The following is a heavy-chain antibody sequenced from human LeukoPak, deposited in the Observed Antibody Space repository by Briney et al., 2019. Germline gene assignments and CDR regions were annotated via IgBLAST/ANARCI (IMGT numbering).Heavy chain of an antibody. V-gene: IGHV3-74*01. J-gene: IGHJ4*02. D-gene: IGHD4-23*01. CDR3: ARGRPHGNDY. Sequence: GGSLRLSCVASGFPFSSYWMNWVRQAPGKGLVWVSRIASDGSSTTYADSVKGRFSISRDNAKDTLYLQMNSLRVEDTAVYYCARGRPHGNDYWGQGTLVTVSS. CDR1: GFPFSSYW. CDR2: IASDGSST.